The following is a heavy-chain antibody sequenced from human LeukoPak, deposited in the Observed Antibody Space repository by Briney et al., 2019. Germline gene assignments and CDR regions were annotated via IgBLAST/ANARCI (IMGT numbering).Heavy chain of an antibody. V-gene: IGHV1-2*02. J-gene: IGHJ4*02. CDR1: GYTFTGYY. CDR2: INPNSGGT. Sequence: ASVNVSCKASGYTFTGYYMHWVRQAPGQGLEWMGWINPNSGGTNYAQKFQGRVTMTRDTSISTAYMELSRLRSDDTAVYYCARARSLSRPTVDYWGQGTLVTVSS. D-gene: IGHD4-11*01. CDR3: ARARSLSRPTVDY.